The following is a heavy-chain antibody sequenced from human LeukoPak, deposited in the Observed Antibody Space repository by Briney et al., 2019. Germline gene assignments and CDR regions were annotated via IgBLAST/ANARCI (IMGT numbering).Heavy chain of an antibody. CDR2: IWFDGSNK. CDR1: GFTFSSYG. V-gene: IGHV3-33*01. J-gene: IGHJ4*02. CDR3: ARFERITIFGVVTAPDY. Sequence: GGSLRLSCAASGFTFSSYGMQWVRQAPGKGLQWVAGIWFDGSNKYYADSVKGRFSISRDNSKNTVYLQMNSLRDEDTAVYYCARFERITIFGVVTAPDYWGQGTLVTVSS. D-gene: IGHD3-3*01.